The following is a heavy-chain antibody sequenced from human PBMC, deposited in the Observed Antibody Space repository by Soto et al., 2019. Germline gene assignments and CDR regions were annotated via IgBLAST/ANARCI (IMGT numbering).Heavy chain of an antibody. Sequence: EVQLVESGGGLVQPGRSLRLSCAASGFTFVHYAMHWVRQAPGKGLEWVSGISWNSGNIGYADSVKGRFTISGDNAKNSLYLQMNSLRAEDTALYYCAFLGTIDIGGMDVWGQGTTVTVSS. V-gene: IGHV3-9*01. CDR2: ISWNSGNI. J-gene: IGHJ6*02. CDR3: AFLGTIDIGGMDV. CDR1: GFTFVHYA. D-gene: IGHD2-2*01.